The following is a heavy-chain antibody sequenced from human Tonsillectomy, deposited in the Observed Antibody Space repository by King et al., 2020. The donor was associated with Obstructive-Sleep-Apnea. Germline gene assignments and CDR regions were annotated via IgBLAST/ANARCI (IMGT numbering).Heavy chain of an antibody. CDR2: IWYDGSDK. J-gene: IGHJ4*02. D-gene: IGHD5-24*01. Sequence: VQLVESGGGVVQPGRSLRLSCAASGFTFNNYVIHWVRQAPGKGLEWVAAIWYDGSDKWYADSVKGRFTISRDNSKNMLYLQMNSLRAEDTAVYYCAKDGEMATIGFYYWGQGTLVTVSS. CDR1: GFTFNNYV. V-gene: IGHV3-33*06. CDR3: AKDGEMATIGFYY.